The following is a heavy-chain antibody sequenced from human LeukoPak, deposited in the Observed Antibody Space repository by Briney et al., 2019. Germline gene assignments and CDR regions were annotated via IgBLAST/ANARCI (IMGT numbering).Heavy chain of an antibody. CDR3: ASAHGGSHY. D-gene: IGHD3-16*01. CDR1: GFTFSSYS. Sequence: GGSLRLSCAASGFTFSSYSMNWVRQAPGKGLEWVSYISSSSSTIYYADSVKGRFTISRDNAKNSLYLQMNSLGAEDTAVYYCASAHGGSHYWGQGTLVTVSS. J-gene: IGHJ4*02. CDR2: ISSSSSTI. V-gene: IGHV3-48*01.